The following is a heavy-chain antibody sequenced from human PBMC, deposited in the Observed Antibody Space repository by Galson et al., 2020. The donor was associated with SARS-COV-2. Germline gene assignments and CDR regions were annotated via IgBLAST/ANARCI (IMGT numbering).Heavy chain of an antibody. CDR1: GFAFSAHA. Sequence: GESLKISCVASGFAFSAHAMTRVRQAPGKGLEWVSTISNIDTSTYYADSVQGRFTISRDTSNNMLSLQMNSLRADDTAVYFCAKAHSETYWGVAFDVWGRGTMVTVSS. V-gene: IGHV3-23*01. CDR2: ISNIDTST. J-gene: IGHJ3*01. D-gene: IGHD1-26*01. CDR3: AKAHSETYWGVAFDV.